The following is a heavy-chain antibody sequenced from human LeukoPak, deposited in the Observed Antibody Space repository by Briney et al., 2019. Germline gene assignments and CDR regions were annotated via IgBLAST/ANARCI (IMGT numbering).Heavy chain of an antibody. V-gene: IGHV3-30*18. Sequence: GGSLRLSCAASGFTFNSYGMHWVRQAPGKGLEWVAVISYDGSNKYYADSVKGRFTISRDNSKNTLYLQMNSLRAEDTAVYYCAKSARGYSGYGPFDYWGQGTLVTVSS. J-gene: IGHJ4*02. D-gene: IGHD5-12*01. CDR1: GFTFNSYG. CDR3: AKSARGYSGYGPFDY. CDR2: ISYDGSNK.